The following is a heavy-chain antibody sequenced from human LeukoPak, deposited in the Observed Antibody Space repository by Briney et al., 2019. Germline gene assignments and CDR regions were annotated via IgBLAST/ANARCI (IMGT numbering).Heavy chain of an antibody. CDR1: GGTFSSYA. J-gene: IGHJ4*02. V-gene: IGHV1-69*10. CDR2: IIPILGIA. CDR3: ARDGADIAVAGTRYFDY. Sequence: SVKDSCKASGGTFSSYAISWVRQAPGQGLEWMGGIIPILGIANYAQKFQGRVTITADKSTSTAYMELSSLRSEDTAVYYCARDGADIAVAGTRYFDYWGQGTLVTVSS. D-gene: IGHD6-19*01.